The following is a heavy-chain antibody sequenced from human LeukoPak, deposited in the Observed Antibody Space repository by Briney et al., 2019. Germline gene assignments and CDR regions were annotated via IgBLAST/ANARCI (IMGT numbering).Heavy chain of an antibody. CDR3: ATGYCSSTSCYSNWFDP. CDR2: FDPEDGET. Sequence: GASVKVSCKVSGYTLTELSMHWVRQAPGKGLEWMGGFDPEDGETIYAQKFQGRVTMTEDTSTDTAYMELSSLRSEDTAVYYCATGYCSSTSCYSNWFDPWGQGTLVTVSS. CDR1: GYTLTELS. J-gene: IGHJ5*02. V-gene: IGHV1-24*01. D-gene: IGHD2-2*02.